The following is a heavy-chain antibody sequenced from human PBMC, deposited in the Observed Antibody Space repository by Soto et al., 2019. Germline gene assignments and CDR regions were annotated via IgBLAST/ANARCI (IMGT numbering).Heavy chain of an antibody. J-gene: IGHJ3*02. CDR1: GFTCISYS. D-gene: IGHD2-8*01. CDR2: ISSSSSYI. CDR3: ATAFMYCTNGVCSDAFDI. V-gene: IGHV3-21*01. Sequence: GGSHRHSSAASGFTCISYSMNWVRQAPGKGLEWVSSISSSSSYIYYADSVKGRFTISRDNAKNSLYLQMNSLRAEDTAVYYCATAFMYCTNGVCSDAFDIWGQGTMVTVSS.